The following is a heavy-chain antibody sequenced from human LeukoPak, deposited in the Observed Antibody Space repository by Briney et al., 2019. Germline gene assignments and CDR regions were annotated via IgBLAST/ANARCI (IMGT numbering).Heavy chain of an antibody. CDR1: GGSISSSSYY. CDR2: IYYSGST. J-gene: IGHJ4*02. V-gene: IGHV4-39*07. Sequence: SETLSLTCTVSGGSISSSSYYWGWIRQPPGKGLEWIGSIYYSGSTYYNPSLKSRVTISVDTSKNQFSLKLSSVTAAETAVYYCARVGDSDDYVWGSYRYPLFDYWGQGTLVTVSS. CDR3: ARVGDSDDYVWGSYRYPLFDY. D-gene: IGHD3-16*02.